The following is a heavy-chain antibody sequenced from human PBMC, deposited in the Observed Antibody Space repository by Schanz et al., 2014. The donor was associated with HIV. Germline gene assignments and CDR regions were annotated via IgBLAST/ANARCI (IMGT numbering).Heavy chain of an antibody. CDR2: LLRFSGTP. CDR1: GGTFSNYA. J-gene: IGHJ3*02. D-gene: IGHD3-22*01. CDR3: ARGGYYDDRSGYSIDSFDI. V-gene: IGHV1-69*01. Sequence: QVQLVQSGAEVKKPGASVKVSCKASGGTFSNYAMTWVRQAPGQGLEWMGGLLRFSGTPSYAQKFQDRVTITADESTSTAYMELSSLRSGDTAVYYCARGGYYDDRSGYSIDSFDIWGQGTMVTVSS.